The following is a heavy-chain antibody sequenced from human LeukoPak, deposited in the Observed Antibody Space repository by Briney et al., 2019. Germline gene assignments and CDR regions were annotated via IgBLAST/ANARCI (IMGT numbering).Heavy chain of an antibody. CDR1: GGSISSSSYY. V-gene: IGHV4-39*07. D-gene: IGHD6-13*01. J-gene: IGHJ4*02. CDR3: ASQTDSSSWYYFDY. Sequence: KPSETLSLTCTVSGGSISSSSYYWGWIRQPPGKGLEWIGSIYYSGSTYYNPSLKSRVTISVDTSKNQFSLKLSSVTAADTAVYYCASQTDSSSWYYFDYWGQGTLVTVSS. CDR2: IYYSGST.